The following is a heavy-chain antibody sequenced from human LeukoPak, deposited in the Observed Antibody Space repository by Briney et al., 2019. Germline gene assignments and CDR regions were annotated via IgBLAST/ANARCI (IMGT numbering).Heavy chain of an antibody. D-gene: IGHD5-12*01. Sequence: GGSLRLSCAASGFTFSDYYMSWIRQAPGKGLEWVSYISSSSSYTNCADSVKGRFTISRDNAKNSLYLQMNSLRAEDTAVYYCAREVSGYPYFDYWGQGTLVTVSS. CDR2: ISSSSSYT. CDR1: GFTFSDYY. CDR3: AREVSGYPYFDY. J-gene: IGHJ4*02. V-gene: IGHV3-11*06.